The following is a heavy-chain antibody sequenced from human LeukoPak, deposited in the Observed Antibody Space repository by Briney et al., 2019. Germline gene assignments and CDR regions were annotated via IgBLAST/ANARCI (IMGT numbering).Heavy chain of an antibody. V-gene: IGHV3-30*04. Sequence: GGSLRLSCAASGFTFSSYAMHWVRQAPGKGLEWVAVISYDGSNKCYADSVKGRFTISRDNSKNTLYLQMNSLRAEDTAVYYCARGLRLDSWGQGTLVTVSS. D-gene: IGHD5-12*01. CDR1: GFTFSSYA. CDR3: ARGLRLDS. J-gene: IGHJ4*02. CDR2: ISYDGSNK.